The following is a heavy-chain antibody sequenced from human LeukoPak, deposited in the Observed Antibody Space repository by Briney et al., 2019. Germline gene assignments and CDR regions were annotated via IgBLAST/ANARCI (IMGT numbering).Heavy chain of an antibody. Sequence: PGGSLRLSCAASGFTFSSYAMSWVRQAPGKGLEWVSAISGSGGSTYYADSVKGRFTISRDNSKNTLYLQMNSLRAEDTAVYYCAKDRSSLGSYYVYNAFDIWGQGTMVTVSS. V-gene: IGHV3-23*01. CDR3: AKDRSSLGSYYVYNAFDI. D-gene: IGHD1-26*01. CDR1: GFTFSSYA. J-gene: IGHJ3*02. CDR2: ISGSGGST.